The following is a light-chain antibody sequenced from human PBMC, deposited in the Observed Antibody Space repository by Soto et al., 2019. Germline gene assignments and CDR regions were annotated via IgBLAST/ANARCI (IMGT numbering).Light chain of an antibody. CDR3: CSYADSSTWV. CDR2: EVN. CDR1: SSDVGRSYNL. Sequence: QSALTQPASVSGSPGQSVTISCTGTSSDVGRSYNLVSWYQQHPGKAPELMIYEVNNRPSGVSDRFSGSKSGDTASLTISGLQAEDEADYYCCSYADSSTWVFGGGTKLTVL. V-gene: IGLV2-23*02. J-gene: IGLJ3*02.